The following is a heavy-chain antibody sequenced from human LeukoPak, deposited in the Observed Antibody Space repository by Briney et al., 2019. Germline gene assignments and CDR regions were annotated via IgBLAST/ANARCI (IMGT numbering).Heavy chain of an antibody. Sequence: GESLKISCKGAGYSFTSYWIGWVRQMPGKGLEWMGIIYPGDSDTRYSPSFQGQVTISADKSISTAYLQWSSLKASDTAMYYFARNIVDTAMVYYFDYWGQGTLVTVSS. V-gene: IGHV5-51*01. CDR1: GYSFTSYW. J-gene: IGHJ4*02. CDR3: ARNIVDTAMVYYFDY. D-gene: IGHD5-18*01. CDR2: IYPGDSDT.